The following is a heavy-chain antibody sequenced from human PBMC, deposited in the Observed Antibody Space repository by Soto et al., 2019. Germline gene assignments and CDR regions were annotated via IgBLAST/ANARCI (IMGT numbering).Heavy chain of an antibody. CDR1: GSSFTSYA. J-gene: IGHJ4*02. CDR3: AKAQEASGLPYSYLDY. CDR2: VTGGGETT. D-gene: IGHD6-19*01. V-gene: IGHV3-23*01. Sequence: QAXGSLRLAGQSSGSSFTSYAMSWVRRAPGRGLECVSVVTGGGETTYYADSVKGRFTISRDNSKKTLFLEMRSLRGEDTAVYFCAKAQEASGLPYSYLDYWGPGTLVTVSS.